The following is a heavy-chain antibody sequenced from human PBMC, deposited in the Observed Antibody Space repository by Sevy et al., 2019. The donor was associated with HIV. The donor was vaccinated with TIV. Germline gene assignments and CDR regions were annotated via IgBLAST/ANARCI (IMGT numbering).Heavy chain of an antibody. Sequence: GGCLRLSCAASGFTFNTHVMNWVRQAPGKGLEWVSSISGFGNTYYADSVRGRFTISRDNAKNTLYLQMNSLRADDTAVYYCATVLNPALESMMEVTVRSLKGFDVWGQGTMVTV. D-gene: IGHD3-22*01. V-gene: IGHV3-23*01. CDR2: ISGFGNT. CDR3: ATVLNPALESMMEVTVRSLKGFDV. J-gene: IGHJ3*01. CDR1: GFTFNTHV.